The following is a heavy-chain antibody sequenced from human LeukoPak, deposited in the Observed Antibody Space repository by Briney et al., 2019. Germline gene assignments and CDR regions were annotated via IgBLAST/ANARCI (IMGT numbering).Heavy chain of an antibody. D-gene: IGHD5-12*01. J-gene: IGHJ4*02. CDR2: INPNGGST. Sequence: ASVKASCKASGYTFTSHQMHWVRQAPGQGLEWVGIINPNGGSTNFAQKFQGRVTMITDMSTSTVYMELSSLRSEGTAVYYCARGPWIYIGYPSYYFDYWGQGTLVTVSS. CDR1: GYTFTSHQ. V-gene: IGHV1-46*01. CDR3: ARGPWIYIGYPSYYFDY.